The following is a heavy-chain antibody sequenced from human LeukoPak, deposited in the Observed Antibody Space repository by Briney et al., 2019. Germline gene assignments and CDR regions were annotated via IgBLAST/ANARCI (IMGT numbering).Heavy chain of an antibody. CDR1: GFTFSNYW. D-gene: IGHD1-26*01. J-gene: IGHJ5*01. V-gene: IGHV3-74*01. CDR3: VRDWDHFDFDS. CDR2: INPAGNYG. Sequence: PGGSLRLSCAASGFTFSNYWIHWVRQAPGKGLVWVSRINPAGNYGNYADSMKGRFTISRDNAKNTVYLQMNSLRAEDTALFYCVRDWDHFDFDSWGQGTLVTVSS.